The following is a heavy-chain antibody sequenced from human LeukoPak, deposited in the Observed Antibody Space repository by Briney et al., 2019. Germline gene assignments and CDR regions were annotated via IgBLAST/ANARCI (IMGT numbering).Heavy chain of an antibody. Sequence: GESLKISCKGSGYSFTSYWIGWVLQMPGKDLEWMGIIYPGDSDTRYSPSFQGQVTISADKSISTAYLQWSSLKASDTAMYYCARHPNGDYGYFQHWGQGTPVTVSS. D-gene: IGHD4-17*01. V-gene: IGHV5-51*01. J-gene: IGHJ1*01. CDR3: ARHPNGDYGYFQH. CDR1: GYSFTSYW. CDR2: IYPGDSDT.